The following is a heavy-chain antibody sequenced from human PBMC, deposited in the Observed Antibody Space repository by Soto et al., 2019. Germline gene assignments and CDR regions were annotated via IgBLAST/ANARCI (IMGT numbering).Heavy chain of an antibody. CDR1: GGSISSGGYY. D-gene: IGHD6-13*01. Sequence: SETLSLTCTVSGGSISSGGYYWSWIRQHPGKGLEWIGYIYYSGSTYYNPSLKSRVTISVDTSKNQFSLKLSSVTAADTAVYYCAGDGRSSSHYYYYGMDVWGQGTTVTVSS. J-gene: IGHJ6*02. CDR2: IYYSGST. V-gene: IGHV4-31*03. CDR3: AGDGRSSSHYYYYGMDV.